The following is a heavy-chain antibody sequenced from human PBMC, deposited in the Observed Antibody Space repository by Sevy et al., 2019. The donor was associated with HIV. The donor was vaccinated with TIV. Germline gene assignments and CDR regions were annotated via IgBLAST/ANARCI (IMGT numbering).Heavy chain of an antibody. J-gene: IGHJ6*02. CDR1: GGTFSSYA. CDR2: IIPIFGTA. Sequence: ASVKVSCKASGGTFSSYAISWVRQAPGQGLEWMGGIIPIFGTANYAQKFQGRVTITADESTSTAYMELSSLRSEDMAVYYCPSGRDIVVVPAYYYGMDVWGQGTTVTVSS. CDR3: PSGRDIVVVPAYYYGMDV. D-gene: IGHD2-2*01. V-gene: IGHV1-69*13.